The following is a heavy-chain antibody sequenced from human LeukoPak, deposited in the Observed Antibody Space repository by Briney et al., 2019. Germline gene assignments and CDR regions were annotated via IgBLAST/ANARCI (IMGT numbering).Heavy chain of an antibody. D-gene: IGHD5-12*01. J-gene: IGHJ4*02. CDR2: IIPIFGTA. CDR1: GGTFSSYA. Sequence: SVKVSCEAPGGTFSSYAISWVRQAPGQGLEWMGGIIPIFGTANYAQKFQGRVTITADESTSTAYMELSSLRSEDTAVYYCARFGLGVSGYDFSDYWGQGTLVTVSS. V-gene: IGHV1-69*01. CDR3: ARFGLGVSGYDFSDY.